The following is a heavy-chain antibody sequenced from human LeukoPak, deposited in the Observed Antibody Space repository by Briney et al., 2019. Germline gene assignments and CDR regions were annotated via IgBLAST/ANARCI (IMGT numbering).Heavy chain of an antibody. CDR1: GFTVSSNY. CDR2: IYSGGST. V-gene: IGHV3-53*01. Sequence: GGSLRLSCAASGFTVSSNYMSWVRQAPGKGLEWVSVIYSGGSTYYADSVKGRCTISRDNSKNTLYLQMNSLRDEDTAVYYCARDAIPQGYSYGHGYWGQGTLVTVSS. J-gene: IGHJ4*02. D-gene: IGHD5-18*01. CDR3: ARDAIPQGYSYGHGY.